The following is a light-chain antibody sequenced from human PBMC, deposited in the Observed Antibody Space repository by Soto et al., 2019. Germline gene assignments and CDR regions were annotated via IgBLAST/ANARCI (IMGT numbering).Light chain of an antibody. CDR3: GSYTGSIYD. CDR1: SSDVGGYKF. CDR2: EVS. V-gene: IGLV2-14*01. Sequence: QSALTQPASVSGSPGQSITISCTGTSSDVGGYKFVSWYQQHPGKAPKLMIYEVSNRPSGVSSRFSGSKSGNTASLTISGLQAEDEADYYCGSYTGSIYDFGPGTKVTVL. J-gene: IGLJ1*01.